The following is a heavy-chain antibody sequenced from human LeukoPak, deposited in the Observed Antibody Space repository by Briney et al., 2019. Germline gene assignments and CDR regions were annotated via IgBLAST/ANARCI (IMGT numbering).Heavy chain of an antibody. CDR2: IYYSGST. Sequence: PSETLSLTCTVSGDSIRGSSYYWGWIRQPPGKGLDWIGNIYYSGSTYYNPSLKSRVTISVDTSKNQFSLKLSSVTAADTAVYYCARLKWGDFDYWGQGTLVTVSS. V-gene: IGHV4-39*01. CDR3: ARLKWGDFDY. J-gene: IGHJ4*02. D-gene: IGHD1-26*01. CDR1: GDSIRGSSYY.